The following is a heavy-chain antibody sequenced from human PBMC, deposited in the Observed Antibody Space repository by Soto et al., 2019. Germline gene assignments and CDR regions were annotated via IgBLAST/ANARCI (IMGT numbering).Heavy chain of an antibody. CDR1: GFSLSRSGVG. CDR2: IYWDDDK. Sequence: QITLKESGPTLVKPTQTLTLTCTYSGFSLSRSGVGVGWIRQPPGRALEWLALIYWDDDKLYTPSLKSRLTITKYTPKNQVVLTMTTVDPVDTGTYYGAHTKTTHWLGPQFDSWGQGTLVTVSS. D-gene: IGHD6-19*01. V-gene: IGHV2-5*02. J-gene: IGHJ4*02. CDR3: AHTKTTHWLGPQFDS.